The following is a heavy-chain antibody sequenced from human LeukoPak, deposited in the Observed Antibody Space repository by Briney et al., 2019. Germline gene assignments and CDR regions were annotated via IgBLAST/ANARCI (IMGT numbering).Heavy chain of an antibody. CDR3: AILPSRGVNLASDAFGI. CDR1: GFTFSSHG. V-gene: IGHV3-30*03. CDR2: ISYDGTNE. D-gene: IGHD3-10*01. Sequence: GGSLRLSCAASGFTFSSHGMHWVRQAPGKGLEWVAVISYDGTNEYYADSVKGRFTISRDNSKNTLYLQMNSLRAEDTAVYYCAILPSRGVNLASDAFGIWGQGTMVTVSS. J-gene: IGHJ3*02.